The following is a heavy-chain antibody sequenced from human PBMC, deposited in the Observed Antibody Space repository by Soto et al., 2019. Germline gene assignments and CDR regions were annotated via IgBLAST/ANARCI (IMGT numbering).Heavy chain of an antibody. CDR2: ISAYNGNT. CDR1: GYTFTSYG. J-gene: IGHJ4*02. D-gene: IGHD3-10*01. V-gene: IGHV1-18*01. Sequence: QVQLVQSGAEVKKPGASVKVSCKASGYTFTSYGISWVRQAPGQGLEWMGGISAYNGNTNYAQKLQGRVTMTTDTTTSTAYTELRSLTSDDTAVYECARGYYGAGSYYFDSWGKGSLVTVSS. CDR3: ARGYYGAGSYYFDS.